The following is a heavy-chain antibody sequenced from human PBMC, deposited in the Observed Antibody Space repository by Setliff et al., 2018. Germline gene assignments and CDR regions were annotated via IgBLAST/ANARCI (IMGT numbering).Heavy chain of an antibody. CDR2: IDPNSGGT. D-gene: IGHD6-13*01. J-gene: IGHJ5*02. V-gene: IGHV1-2*02. CDR1: GYSFTSYA. CDR3: ARDPIAASGTFWFDP. Sequence: GASVKVSCKASGYSFTSYAMNWVRQAPAQGLEWMGWIDPNSGGTNYSQNFQGRVTMTRDTSISTAYMELSRLRSDDTAVYYCARDPIAASGTFWFDPWGQGTLVTVSS.